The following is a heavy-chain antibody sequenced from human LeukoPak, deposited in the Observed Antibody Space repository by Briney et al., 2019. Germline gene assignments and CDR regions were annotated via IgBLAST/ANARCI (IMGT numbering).Heavy chain of an antibody. CDR3: AKDETGFLNYFHY. CDR2: IDSSGTKT. Sequence: GGSLRLSCAASGFTFSSYTMSWVRQAPGKGLAWVSGIDSSGTKTTYADSVKGRFTISRDNPRNTLYLQMNSLRAEDTAVYYCAKDETGFLNYFHYWGQGALVTVSS. D-gene: IGHD3-3*01. J-gene: IGHJ4*02. CDR1: GFTFSSYT. V-gene: IGHV3-23*01.